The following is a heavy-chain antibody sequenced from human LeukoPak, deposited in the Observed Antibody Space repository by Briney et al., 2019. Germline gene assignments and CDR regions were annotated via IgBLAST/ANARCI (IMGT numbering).Heavy chain of an antibody. V-gene: IGHV3-7*01. J-gene: IGHJ5*02. Sequence: PGGSLRLSCAAPGFTFSSYWMSWVRQAPGKGLEWVANIKQDGSEKYYVDSVKGRFTISRDNAKNSLYLQMNSLRAEDTAVYYCERGPSSIAARPDWFDPWGQETLVTVSP. D-gene: IGHD6-6*01. CDR3: ERGPSSIAARPDWFDP. CDR1: GFTFSSYW. CDR2: IKQDGSEK.